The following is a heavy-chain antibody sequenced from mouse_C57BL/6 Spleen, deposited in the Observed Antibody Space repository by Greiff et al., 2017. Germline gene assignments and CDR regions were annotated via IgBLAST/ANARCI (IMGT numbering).Heavy chain of an antibody. J-gene: IGHJ1*03. V-gene: IGHV1-42*01. CDR3: ARGPYDGYHWYFDV. CDR2: INPSTGGT. D-gene: IGHD2-3*01. Sequence: EVQLQQSGPELVKPGASVKISCKASGYSFTGYYMNWVKQSPDKSLEWIGEINPSTGGTTYNQKFKAKATLTVDKSSSTAYMQLKSLTSEDSAVYYCARGPYDGYHWYFDVWGTGTTVTVSS. CDR1: GYSFTGYY.